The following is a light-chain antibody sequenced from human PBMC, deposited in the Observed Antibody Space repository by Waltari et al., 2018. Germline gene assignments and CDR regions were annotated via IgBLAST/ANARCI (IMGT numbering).Light chain of an antibody. V-gene: IGLV2-14*03. CDR2: DVS. Sequence: QSALTQPASVSGSPGQSITISCTGSSPDAGPHTYVSCYQQHPGKAPKLIIYDVSHRPSGISNRFSGSRSGDTASLTISGLQAEDEADYFCCSYANMVTLFVVFGGGTKLTVL. CDR3: CSYANMVTLFVV. CDR1: SPDAGPHTY. J-gene: IGLJ2*01.